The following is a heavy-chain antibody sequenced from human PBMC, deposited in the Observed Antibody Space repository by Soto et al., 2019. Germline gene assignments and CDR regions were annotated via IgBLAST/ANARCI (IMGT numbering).Heavy chain of an antibody. V-gene: IGHV1-8*01. CDR2: MNPNSGNT. CDR3: ARYTSIAVAGTSDAFDI. Sequence: GASVKVSCKASGYTFTSYDINWVRQATGQGLEWMGWMNPNSGNTGYAQKFQGRVTMTRNTSISTAYMELSSLRSEDTAVYYCARYTSIAVAGTSDAFDIWGQGTMVTVS. D-gene: IGHD6-19*01. J-gene: IGHJ3*02. CDR1: GYTFTSYD.